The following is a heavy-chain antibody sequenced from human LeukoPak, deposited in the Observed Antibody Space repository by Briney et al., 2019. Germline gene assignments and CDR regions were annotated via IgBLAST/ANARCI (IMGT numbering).Heavy chain of an antibody. CDR3: AKQLGYCSDGSCYFPY. J-gene: IGHJ4*02. CDR1: GFTFSSSA. Sequence: GGSLRLSCAASGFTFSSSAMSWVRQAPGKGLERVSAISNNGGYTYYADSVQGRFTISRDNSKSTLCLQMNSLRAEDTAVYYCAKQLGYCSDGSCYFPYWGQGTLVTVSS. CDR2: ISNNGGYT. D-gene: IGHD2-15*01. V-gene: IGHV3-23*01.